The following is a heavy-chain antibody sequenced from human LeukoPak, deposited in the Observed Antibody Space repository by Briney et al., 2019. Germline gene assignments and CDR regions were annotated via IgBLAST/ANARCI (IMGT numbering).Heavy chain of an antibody. CDR1: GGSISTYY. CDR2: IHNSVT. J-gene: IGHJ4*02. CDR3: ARYGGYYFDY. V-gene: IGHV4-59*08. D-gene: IGHD3-16*01. Sequence: SETLSLTCTVSGGSISTYYWTWIRQPPGKGLEWIGYIHNSVTNSKPSLKSRVTISADTSKNQSSLKLSSVTAADTAAYYCARYGGYYFDYWGQGTLVTVSS.